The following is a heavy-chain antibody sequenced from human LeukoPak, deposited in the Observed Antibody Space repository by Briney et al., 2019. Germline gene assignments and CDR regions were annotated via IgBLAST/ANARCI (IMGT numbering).Heavy chain of an antibody. V-gene: IGHV3-23*01. J-gene: IGHJ4*02. D-gene: IGHD3-10*01. CDR1: GFTFSSYA. CDR2: ISGSGGST. CDR3: AKRGGIGPYGSGSYGFFY. Sequence: QPGGSLRLSCAASGFTFSSYAMSWVRQAPGKGLEWVSAISGSGGSTYYADSVKGRFTISRDNSKNTLYLQMNSLRAEDTAVYYCAKRGGIGPYGSGSYGFFYWGQGTLVTVSS.